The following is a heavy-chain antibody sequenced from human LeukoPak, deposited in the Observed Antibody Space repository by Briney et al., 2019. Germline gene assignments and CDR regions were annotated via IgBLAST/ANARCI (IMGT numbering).Heavy chain of an antibody. CDR2: IIPIFGTA. V-gene: IGHV1-69*05. CDR3: ARGERSGYSSFDY. CDR1: GGTFSSYY. D-gene: IGHD3-3*01. Sequence: SVKVSCKASGGTFSSYYMSWVRQAPGQGLEWIGGIIPIFGTANYAQKFQGRVTITTDESTSTAYMELSSLTAEDTAVYYCARGERSGYSSFDYWGQGTPVTVSS. J-gene: IGHJ4*02.